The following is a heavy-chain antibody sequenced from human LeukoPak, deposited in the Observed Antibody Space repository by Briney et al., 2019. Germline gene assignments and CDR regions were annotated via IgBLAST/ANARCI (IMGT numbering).Heavy chain of an antibody. V-gene: IGHV4-4*07. CDR2: IYNSGST. CDR3: ARGGSSGWYRQYYFDY. CDR1: GGSVSRYY. D-gene: IGHD6-19*01. Sequence: PSETLSLICTVSGGSVSRYYWSWIRQSAGKGLEWIGRIYNSGSTTYNPSLKSRVTMSIDTSKNQFSLKLTSVIVADTAVYYCARGGSSGWYRQYYFDYWGQGTLVTVSS. J-gene: IGHJ4*02.